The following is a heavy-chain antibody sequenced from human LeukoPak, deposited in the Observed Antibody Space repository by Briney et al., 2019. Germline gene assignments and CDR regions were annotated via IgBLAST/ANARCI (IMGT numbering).Heavy chain of an antibody. V-gene: IGHV3-23*01. J-gene: IGHJ4*02. CDR3: AKDSGESLDY. Sequence: GGSLRLSCAVSGFTFSSYVMTWVRQVPGKGLEWVSGISGSGGRTYYADSVKGRFTISRDNSKNTLYLQMNSLRAEDTAVYYCAKDSGESLDYWGQGTLVTVSS. CDR2: ISGSGGRT. CDR1: GFTFSSYV. D-gene: IGHD4-17*01.